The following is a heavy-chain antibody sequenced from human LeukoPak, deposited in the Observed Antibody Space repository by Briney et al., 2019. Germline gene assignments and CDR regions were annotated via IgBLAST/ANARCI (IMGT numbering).Heavy chain of an antibody. CDR2: ISYSGST. D-gene: IGHD3-16*01. J-gene: IGHJ3*02. V-gene: IGHV4-59*08. CDR3: ARHSPAPIPPFYAKDI. Sequence: PSETLSLTCTVSGGSISSYYWSWIRQPPGKGLEWIGYISYSGSTSYNPSLKSRVTISVDTSKNQFSLKLSSVTAADTAVYYCARHSPAPIPPFYAKDIWGQGTMVTVSS. CDR1: GGSISSYY.